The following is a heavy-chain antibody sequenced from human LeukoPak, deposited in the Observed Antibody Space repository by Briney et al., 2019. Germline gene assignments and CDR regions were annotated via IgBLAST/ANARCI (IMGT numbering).Heavy chain of an antibody. CDR3: VRGPYCSGGSCYGHFDY. CDR1: GFTFGRYD. Sequence: GGSLRLSCAASGFTFGRYDMYWVRQATGKGLEWVSAIGTAGDTYYPGSVKGRFTISRENAKNSLYLQMNSLRVGDTAVYYCVRGPYCSGGSCYGHFDYWGQGTLVTASS. CDR2: IGTAGDT. V-gene: IGHV3-13*01. J-gene: IGHJ4*02. D-gene: IGHD2-15*01.